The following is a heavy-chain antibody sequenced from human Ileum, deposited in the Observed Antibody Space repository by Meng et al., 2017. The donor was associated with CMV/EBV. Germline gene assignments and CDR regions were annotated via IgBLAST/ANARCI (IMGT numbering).Heavy chain of an antibody. CDR3: AREQFLTGSSVDY. J-gene: IGHJ4*01. D-gene: IGHD6-6*01. V-gene: IGHV4-39*07. CDR1: GGSIGSNSSY. CDR2: IYYTGST. Sequence: GSLRLSCTVSGGSIGSNSSYWAWIRQPPGKGLEWIGSIYYTGSTYYNPSLNSRVTMSVDTSKSHFSLKLSSVTAADTAVYYCAREQFLTGSSVDYWGHGTLVTVSS.